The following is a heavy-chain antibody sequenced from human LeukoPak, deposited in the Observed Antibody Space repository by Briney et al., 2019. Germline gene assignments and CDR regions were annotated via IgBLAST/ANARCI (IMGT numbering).Heavy chain of an antibody. CDR2: ISGSGGST. Sequence: GGSLRLSCAASGFTFSSYAMSWVRQAPGKGLEWVSVISGSGGSTYYADSVKGRFTISRDNAKNSLYLQMNSLRAEDTAVYYCARESYYDSSGYYSGDYWGQGTLVTVSS. J-gene: IGHJ4*02. D-gene: IGHD3-22*01. CDR1: GFTFSSYA. V-gene: IGHV3-23*01. CDR3: ARESYYDSSGYYSGDY.